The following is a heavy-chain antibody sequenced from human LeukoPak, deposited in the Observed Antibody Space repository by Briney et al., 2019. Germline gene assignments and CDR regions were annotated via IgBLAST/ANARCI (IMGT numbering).Heavy chain of an antibody. D-gene: IGHD3-22*01. J-gene: IGHJ4*02. CDR1: GFTVGSNY. CDR2: IYSGGST. CDR3: AREGDSSGYYYFDY. Sequence: GGSLRLPCAASGFTVGSNYMSWVRQAPGKGLEWVSVIYSGGSTYYADSVKGRFTISRDNSKNTLYLQMNSLRAEDTAVYYCAREGDSSGYYYFDYWGQGTLVTVSS. V-gene: IGHV3-53*01.